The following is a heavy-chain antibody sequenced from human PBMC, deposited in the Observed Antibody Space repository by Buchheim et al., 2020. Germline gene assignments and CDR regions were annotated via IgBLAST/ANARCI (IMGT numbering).Heavy chain of an antibody. CDR3: ARGESGIYYSTDY. CDR1: GGSISSGGYY. Sequence: QVQLQESGPGLVKPSQTLSLTCSVSGGSISSGGYYWNWIRQHPGKGLEWIGYIYYSGSTHYNPSLKSRVTTSLDTSKNQFSLKRSSVTAADTAVYYCARGESGIYYSTDYWGQGTL. J-gene: IGHJ4*02. D-gene: IGHD1-26*01. CDR2: IYYSGST. V-gene: IGHV4-31*03.